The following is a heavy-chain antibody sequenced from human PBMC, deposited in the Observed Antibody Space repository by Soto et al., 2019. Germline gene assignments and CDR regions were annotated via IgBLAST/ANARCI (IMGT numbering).Heavy chain of an antibody. Sequence: PSKTLSLRCIVFGGRLNSGGFYWTWIRQLPGKGLEWIGDIYYTGSTFYPPSLETRVTLSLDTSNNQFSLNLGSVTAADTAVYYCATQPRYDSSGYFYYWRQGTQVTVSS. CDR2: IYYTGST. CDR3: ATQPRYDSSGYFYY. D-gene: IGHD3-22*01. J-gene: IGHJ4*02. CDR1: GGRLNSGGFY. V-gene: IGHV4-31*03.